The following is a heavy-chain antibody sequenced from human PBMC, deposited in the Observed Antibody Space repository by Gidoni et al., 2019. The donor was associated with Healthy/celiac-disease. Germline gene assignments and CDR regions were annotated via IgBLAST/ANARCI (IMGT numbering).Heavy chain of an antibody. Sequence: EVQLVQSGAEVKRPGESLKSSGRGSDDTLPSYWIGWVRQMPGKGLEWMGIIYPGDSDTRYSPSFQGQVTISVDKSISTAYLQWSNLKASDTAMYYCARGGVTTIRSAFDIWGQGTMVTVSS. CDR3: ARGGVTTIRSAFDI. J-gene: IGHJ3*02. V-gene: IGHV5-51*03. CDR2: IYPGDSDT. CDR1: DDTLPSYW. D-gene: IGHD4-17*01.